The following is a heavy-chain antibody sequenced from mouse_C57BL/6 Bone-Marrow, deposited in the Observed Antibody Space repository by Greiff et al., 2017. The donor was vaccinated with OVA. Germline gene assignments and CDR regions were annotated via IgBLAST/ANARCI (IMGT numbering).Heavy chain of an antibody. D-gene: IGHD2-2*01. V-gene: IGHV1-64*01. CDR1: GYTFTSYW. CDR2: IHPNSGST. J-gene: IGHJ3*01. Sequence: QVQLQQPGAELVKPGASVKLSCKASGYTFTSYWMHWVKQRPGQGLEWIGMIHPNSGSTNYNEKFKSKATLTVDKSSSTAYMQLSSLTSEDSAVYYCARDERIYYGYAFADWGQGTLVTVSA. CDR3: ARDERIYYGYAFAD.